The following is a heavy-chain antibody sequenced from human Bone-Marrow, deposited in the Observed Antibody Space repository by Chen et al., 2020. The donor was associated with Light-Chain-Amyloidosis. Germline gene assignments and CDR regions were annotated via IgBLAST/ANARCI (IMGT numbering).Heavy chain of an antibody. CDR1: VDSLFNDKYY. Sequence: QVQLQQWGAGLLKPSQTLSLTCTVSVDSLFNDKYYWHWIRQPAGKGLEWIGRVYNSGSTRYNPSLKSRITISVNTAKNQFSLNLTSVTATDTAVYYCVRDVMSTTGHRWFESWGQGTVVTVS. CDR3: VRDVMSTTGHRWFES. CDR2: VYNSGST. D-gene: IGHD1-26*01. V-gene: IGHV4-61*02. J-gene: IGHJ5*01.